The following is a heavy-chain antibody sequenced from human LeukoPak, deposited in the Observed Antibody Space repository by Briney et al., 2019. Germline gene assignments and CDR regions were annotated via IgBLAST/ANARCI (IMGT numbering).Heavy chain of an antibody. D-gene: IGHD3-22*01. Sequence: SETLSLTCAVYGGSFSGYYWSWIRQPPGKGLEWIGEINHSGSTNYNPSLKCRVTISVDASKNQFSLKLSSVTAADTAVYYCARTFRRQLISFDSSGRIFDYWGQGTLVTVSS. V-gene: IGHV4-34*01. CDR1: GGSFSGYY. J-gene: IGHJ4*02. CDR3: ARTFRRQLISFDSSGRIFDY. CDR2: INHSGST.